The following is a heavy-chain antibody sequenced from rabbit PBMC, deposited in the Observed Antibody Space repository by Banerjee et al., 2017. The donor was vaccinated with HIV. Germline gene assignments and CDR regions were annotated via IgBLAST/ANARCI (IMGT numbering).Heavy chain of an antibody. CDR2: INTISGDT. CDR1: GFSFSNGYV. Sequence: QQQLEESGGGLVKPEGSLTLSCKASGFSFSNGYVMCWVRQAPGKGLEWIACINTISGDTVYATWAKGRFTISKASWTTVTLQMTSLTVADTATYLCAGSLVDNANLWGPGTLVTVS. CDR3: AGSLVDNANL. D-gene: IGHD1-1*01. V-gene: IGHV1S45*01. J-gene: IGHJ4*01.